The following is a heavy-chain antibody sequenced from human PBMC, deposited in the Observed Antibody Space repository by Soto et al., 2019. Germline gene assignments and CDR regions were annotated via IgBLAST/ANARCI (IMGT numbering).Heavy chain of an antibody. Sequence: EGSLILSCAACGFTFSSYSMSWVRQAPGKGLEWVSAISGSGGSTYYADSVKGRFTISRDNSKNTLYLQMNSLRAEDTAVYYCAPIGDQLLVPLLFDYWGQGTLVTVSS. D-gene: IGHD2-2*01. CDR2: ISGSGGST. V-gene: IGHV3-23*01. J-gene: IGHJ4*02. CDR3: APIGDQLLVPLLFDY. CDR1: GFTFSSYS.